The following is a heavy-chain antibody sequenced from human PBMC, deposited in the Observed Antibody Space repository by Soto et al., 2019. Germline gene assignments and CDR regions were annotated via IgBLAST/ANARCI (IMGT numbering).Heavy chain of an antibody. D-gene: IGHD2-2*03. CDR1: GGSINHYY. CDR3: AREGNLGRWIHPLDS. V-gene: IGHV4-59*01. Sequence: SETLSLTCTVSGGSINHYYWTWIRQPPGKGLEWMGNIHYNGNTKYSPSLKSRVTMSVDTSKNHFSLKLIPVTTADTAVYFCAREGNLGRWIHPLDSWGQGTLVTVS. J-gene: IGHJ4*02. CDR2: IHYNGNT.